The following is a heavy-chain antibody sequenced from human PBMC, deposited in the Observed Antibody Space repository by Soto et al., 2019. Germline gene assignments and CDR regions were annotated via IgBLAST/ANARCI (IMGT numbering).Heavy chain of an antibody. Sequence: QVQLVQSGAEVKKPGASVKVSCKASGYTFTSYGLSWVRQAPGQGLEWMGRISAYNYNTNYAQKLQGRVTMTTDTSTSTAYLEPRSLRSDDTAVHYCARVVGALGQWFEPWGQGTLVTVSS. CDR1: GYTFTSYG. D-gene: IGHD2-15*01. CDR3: ARVVGALGQWFEP. V-gene: IGHV1-18*01. J-gene: IGHJ5*02. CDR2: ISAYNYNT.